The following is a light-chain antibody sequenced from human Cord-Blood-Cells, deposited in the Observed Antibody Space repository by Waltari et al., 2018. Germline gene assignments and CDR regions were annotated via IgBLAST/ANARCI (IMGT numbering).Light chain of an antibody. CDR1: QGMSSY. Sequence: DIQLTQSPSFLSVSVGDRVNSTCRASQGMSSYLAWYQQKPGKAPKLLIYAASTLQSGVPSMFSGSGSGTEFTLTISSLQPEDFATYYCQQLNSYLTFGPGTKVDIK. CDR3: QQLNSYLT. J-gene: IGKJ3*01. CDR2: AAS. V-gene: IGKV1-9*01.